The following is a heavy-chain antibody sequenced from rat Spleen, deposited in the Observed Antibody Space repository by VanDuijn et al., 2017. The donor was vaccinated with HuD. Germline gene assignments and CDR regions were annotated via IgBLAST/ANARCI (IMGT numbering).Heavy chain of an antibody. V-gene: IGHV5-31*01. Sequence: EVQLMESGGGLVQPGRSLKLSCVASGFTFNNYWMTWIRQAPGKGLEWIASITQSGGSTYYPDSVKGRFTISRDNAKSTLYLQMNSLRSEDTATYYCTRDQHYSSYIPYYFDYWGQGVMVTVSS. D-gene: IGHD1-2*01. CDR1: GFTFNNYW. CDR2: ITQSGGST. J-gene: IGHJ2*01. CDR3: TRDQHYSSYIPYYFDY.